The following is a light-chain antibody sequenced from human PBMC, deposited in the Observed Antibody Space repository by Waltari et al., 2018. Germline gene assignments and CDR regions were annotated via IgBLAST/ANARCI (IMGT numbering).Light chain of an antibody. CDR3: QQYNNWLWT. CDR2: GAS. CDR1: QSVSSH. V-gene: IGKV3-15*01. Sequence: EIVMTQSPATLSVSPGERATLSCRASQSVSSHVAWYQQKPGQAPRLLIYGASTRATGIPARFSGSGSGTEFTLTISSLQSEDFAVYYCQQYNNWLWTFGQGTKVEIK. J-gene: IGKJ1*01.